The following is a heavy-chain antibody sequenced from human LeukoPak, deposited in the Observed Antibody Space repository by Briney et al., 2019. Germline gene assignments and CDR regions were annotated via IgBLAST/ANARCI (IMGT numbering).Heavy chain of an antibody. V-gene: IGHV1-58*01. CDR1: GFTFTSSA. D-gene: IGHD5-12*01. Sequence: ASVKVSCKASGFTFTSSAVQWVRQARGQRLEWIGWIIVGSGNTNYAQKFQERVTITRDMSTSTAYMELSSLRSEDTAVYYCAATLVGYEDFDYWGQGTLVTVSS. CDR2: IIVGSGNT. J-gene: IGHJ4*02. CDR3: AATLVGYEDFDY.